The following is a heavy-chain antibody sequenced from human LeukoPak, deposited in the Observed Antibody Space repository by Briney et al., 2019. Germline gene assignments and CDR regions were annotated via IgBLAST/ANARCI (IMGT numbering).Heavy chain of an antibody. CDR3: ARDLKSSCSGGTCSDY. V-gene: IGHV4-39*07. CDR2: IYHSGST. D-gene: IGHD2-15*01. Sequence: KPSETLSLTCTVSGGSISSSSYYWGWIRQPPGKGLEWIGGIYHSGSTYYNPSLKSRVTISVDTSKNQFSLKLSSVTAADTAVYCCARDLKSSCSGGTCSDYWGQGTLVTVSS. CDR1: GGSISSSSYY. J-gene: IGHJ4*02.